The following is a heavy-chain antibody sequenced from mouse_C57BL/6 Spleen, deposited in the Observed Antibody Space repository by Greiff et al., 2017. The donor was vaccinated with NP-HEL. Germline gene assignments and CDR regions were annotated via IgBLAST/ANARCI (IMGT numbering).Heavy chain of an antibody. Sequence: EVQVVESGGGLVKPGGSLKLSCAASGFTFSSYAMSWVRQTPEKRLEWVATISDGGSYTYYPDNVKGRFTISRDNAKNNLYLQMSHLKSEDTAMYYCAREPSNYGSSYWYFDVWGTGTTVTVSS. CDR3: AREPSNYGSSYWYFDV. D-gene: IGHD1-1*01. J-gene: IGHJ1*03. CDR2: ISDGGSYT. CDR1: GFTFSSYA. V-gene: IGHV5-4*01.